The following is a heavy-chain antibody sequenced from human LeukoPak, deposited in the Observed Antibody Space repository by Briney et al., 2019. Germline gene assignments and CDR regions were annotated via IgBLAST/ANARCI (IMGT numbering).Heavy chain of an antibody. D-gene: IGHD6-19*01. J-gene: IGHJ5*02. Sequence: ASVKVSCKASGGTFSSYAISWVRQAPGQGLEWMGGIIPIFGTANYARKYQGRVTITADESTSTAYMELSSLRSEDTAVYYCARYGSGLGFVDPWGQGTLVTVSS. CDR1: GGTFSSYA. V-gene: IGHV1-69*13. CDR2: IIPIFGTA. CDR3: ARYGSGLGFVDP.